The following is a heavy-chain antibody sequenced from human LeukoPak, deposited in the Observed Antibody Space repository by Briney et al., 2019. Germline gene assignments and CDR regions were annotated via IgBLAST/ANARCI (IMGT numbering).Heavy chain of an antibody. CDR3: ARGALVGATCFDY. CDR2: IDSDGSTT. D-gene: IGHD1-26*01. V-gene: IGHV3-74*03. CDR1: GFTFSNCW. J-gene: IGHJ4*02. Sequence: GGSLRLSCAASGFTFSNCWMHWVRQAPGKGLEWVSRIDSDGSTTKYADSVKGRFTISRDNAKNSLYLQMNSLRAEDTAVYYCARGALVGATCFDYWGQGTPVTVSS.